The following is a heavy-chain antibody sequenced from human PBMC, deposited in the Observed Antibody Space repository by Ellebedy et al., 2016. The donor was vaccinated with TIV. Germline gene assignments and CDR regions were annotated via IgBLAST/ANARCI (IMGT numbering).Heavy chain of an antibody. CDR1: GGSISSDNYY. J-gene: IGHJ4*02. CDR3: ASPTRGYSYGFDS. D-gene: IGHD5-18*01. V-gene: IGHV4-39*01. Sequence: PSETLSLTCTVSGGSISSDNYYWGWIRQPPGTGLEWIGSVYFSGMTYYNPSLKSRVTTSVDKSKNQFSLKLSSVTAADTAVYYCASPTRGYSYGFDSWGQGTLVTVSS. CDR2: VYFSGMT.